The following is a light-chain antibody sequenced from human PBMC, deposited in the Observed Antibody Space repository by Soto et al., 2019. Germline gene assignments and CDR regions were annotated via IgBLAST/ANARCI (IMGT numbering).Light chain of an antibody. CDR1: QSISSY. V-gene: IGKV1-39*01. J-gene: IGKJ2*01. CDR2: AAS. Sequence: DLQMTQSPSSLSASVGDRVTITCRASQSISSYLNWYQQKPGKAPKILIYAASSLQSGVPSRFSGSGSGTDFTLTISSLQPEDFSPYYCQQSYSTPYTFGQGTKLELQ. CDR3: QQSYSTPYT.